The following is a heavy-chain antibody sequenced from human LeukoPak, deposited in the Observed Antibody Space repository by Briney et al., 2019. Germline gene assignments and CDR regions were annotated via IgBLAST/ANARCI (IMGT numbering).Heavy chain of an antibody. CDR1: GGSFSGYY. CDR2: INHSGST. CDR3: ARGSGFWSAHDAFDI. Sequence: SETLSLTCAVYGGSFSGYYWSWIRQPPGKGLEWIGEINHSGSTNYNPSLKSRVTISVDTSKNQFSLKLSSVTAADTAVYYCARGSGFWSAHDAFDIWGQGTMVTVSS. V-gene: IGHV4-34*01. D-gene: IGHD3-3*01. J-gene: IGHJ3*02.